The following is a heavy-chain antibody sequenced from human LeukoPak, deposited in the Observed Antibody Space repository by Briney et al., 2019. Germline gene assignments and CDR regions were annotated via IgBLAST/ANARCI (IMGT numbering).Heavy chain of an antibody. Sequence: GGSLRLSCAASGFTSSSYAMSWVRQAPGKGLEWVSAISGSGGSTYYADSVKGRFTISRDNSKNTLYLQMDSLRAEDTAVYYCAKSPRWGDLDYWGQGTLVTVSS. CDR2: ISGSGGST. D-gene: IGHD5-24*01. V-gene: IGHV3-23*01. CDR1: GFTSSSYA. J-gene: IGHJ4*02. CDR3: AKSPRWGDLDY.